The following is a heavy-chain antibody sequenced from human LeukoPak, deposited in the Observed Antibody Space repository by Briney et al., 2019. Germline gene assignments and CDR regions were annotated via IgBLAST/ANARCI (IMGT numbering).Heavy chain of an antibody. V-gene: IGHV4-59*01. CDR2: IYYSGST. CDR1: GVSISSYY. Sequence: PSETLSLTCTVSGVSISSYYWSWIRQPPGKGLEWIGYIYYSGSTNYNPSLKSRVTISVDTSKNQFSLKLSSVTAADTAVYYCARELRDFWSGYPYFNWFDPWGQGTLVTVSS. D-gene: IGHD3-3*01. CDR3: ARELRDFWSGYPYFNWFDP. J-gene: IGHJ5*02.